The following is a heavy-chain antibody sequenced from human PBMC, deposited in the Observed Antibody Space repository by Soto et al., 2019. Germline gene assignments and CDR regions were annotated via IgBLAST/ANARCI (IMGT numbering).Heavy chain of an antibody. Sequence: QLQLQESGPGLVKPSETLSLTCTVSGGSISSISYYWGWIRQPPGKGLEWIGSIKYSGHTFYNPSLKSQVTTSVDTSKNQFSLGMGSVTAAETAVYYCARVDIAVVPSTTFDYWGQGTLVTVSS. D-gene: IGHD2-2*01. J-gene: IGHJ4*02. CDR1: GGSISSISYY. CDR2: IKYSGHT. CDR3: ARVDIAVVPSTTFDY. V-gene: IGHV4-39*01.